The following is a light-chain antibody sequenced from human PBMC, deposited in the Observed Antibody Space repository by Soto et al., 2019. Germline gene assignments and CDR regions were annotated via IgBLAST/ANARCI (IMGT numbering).Light chain of an antibody. V-gene: IGKV1-39*01. CDR3: QQYYSYPWT. CDR2: AAS. Sequence: DIQMHQSPSSLSASVGDSSTITGRASQSISSYLNWYQQKPGKAPKLLIYAASTLQSGVPSRFSGSGSGTDFTLTISCLQSEDFATYYCQQYYSYPWTFGQGTKVDIK. J-gene: IGKJ1*01. CDR1: QSISSY.